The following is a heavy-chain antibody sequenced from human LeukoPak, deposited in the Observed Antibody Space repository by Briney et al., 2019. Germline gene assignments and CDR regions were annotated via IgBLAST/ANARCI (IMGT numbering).Heavy chain of an antibody. CDR1: GFTFSSYA. CDR3: AKGPPPYYYDSTWNYSDY. J-gene: IGHJ4*02. CDR2: ISGSGGST. V-gene: IGHV3-23*01. D-gene: IGHD3-22*01. Sequence: GGSLRLSCAASGFTFSSYAMSWVRQAPGKGLEWVSAISGSGGSTYYADSVKGRFTISRDNSKNTLYLQMNSLRAEDTAVYYCAKGPPPYYYDSTWNYSDYWGQGTLVTVSS.